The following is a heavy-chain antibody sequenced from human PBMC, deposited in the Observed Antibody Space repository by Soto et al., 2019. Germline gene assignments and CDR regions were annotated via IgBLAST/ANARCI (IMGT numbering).Heavy chain of an antibody. CDR2: ISRSGNI. V-gene: IGHV4-30-4*01. Sequence: QVQLQESGPGLAKPSQTLSLICTDSGGSLTTGDYYWTWIRQSPGEGLEWIGYISRSGNIFYNPSLKSRITISLDTSKDQFSLKLNSVTAADTAVYYWARGNDYVYFYDYWGQGTLVTVSS. CDR1: GGSLTTGDYY. J-gene: IGHJ4*02. D-gene: IGHD4-17*01. CDR3: ARGNDYVYFYDY.